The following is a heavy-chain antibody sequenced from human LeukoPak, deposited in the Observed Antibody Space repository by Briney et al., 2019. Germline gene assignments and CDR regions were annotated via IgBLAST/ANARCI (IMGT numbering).Heavy chain of an antibody. D-gene: IGHD4-17*01. CDR1: GFTFSSYA. Sequence: LPGRSLRLSCAASGFTFSSYAMSWVRQAPGKGLEWVAFISYDGSNKYYADSVKGRFTISRDNSKNTLYLQMNSLRAEDTAVYYCARSSVRTRYGDLDAFDIWGQGTMVTVSS. J-gene: IGHJ3*02. CDR2: ISYDGSNK. CDR3: ARSSVRTRYGDLDAFDI. V-gene: IGHV3-30-3*01.